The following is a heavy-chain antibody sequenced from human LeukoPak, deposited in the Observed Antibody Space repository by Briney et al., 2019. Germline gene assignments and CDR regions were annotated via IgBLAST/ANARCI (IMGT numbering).Heavy chain of an antibody. D-gene: IGHD3-22*01. CDR2: INPNSGGT. CDR3: ASNHHYYDSSGYSPESDAFDI. J-gene: IGHJ3*02. CDR1: GYTFTGYY. V-gene: IGHV1-2*02. Sequence: GASVKVSCKASGYTFTGYYMHWVRQAPGQGLEWMGWINPNSGGTNYAQKFQGRVTMTRDTSISTAYMELSRLRSDDTAVYYCASNHHYYDSSGYSPESDAFDIWGQGTMVTVSS.